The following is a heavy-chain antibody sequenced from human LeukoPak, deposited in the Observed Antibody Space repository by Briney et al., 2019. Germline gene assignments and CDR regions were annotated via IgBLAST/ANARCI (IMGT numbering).Heavy chain of an antibody. V-gene: IGHV3-7*01. Sequence: GGSLRLSCAASGFTFSSYWMSWVCQAPGKGLEWVANIKQDGSEKYYVDSVKGRFTISRDNAKNSLYLQMNSLRAEDTAVYYCATQRNYYGSGSSHYWGQGTLVTVSS. CDR1: GFTFSSYW. D-gene: IGHD3-10*01. CDR2: IKQDGSEK. CDR3: ATQRNYYGSGSSHY. J-gene: IGHJ4*02.